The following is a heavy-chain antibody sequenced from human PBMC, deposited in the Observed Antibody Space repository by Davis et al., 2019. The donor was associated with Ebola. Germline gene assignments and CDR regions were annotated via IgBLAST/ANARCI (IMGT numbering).Heavy chain of an antibody. CDR2: TNQDGSLK. CDR1: GFTFSTYW. J-gene: IGHJ4*02. Sequence: GESLKISCTSSGFTFSTYWMSWVRQAPGKGLEWVANTNQDGSLKYYVDSMEGRFTISRDNAKKSLYLQMNSLRDEDTAVNYCTRDFQAHLNYYSDSWGQGTLVTVSS. CDR3: TRDFQAHLNYYSDS. V-gene: IGHV3-7*01.